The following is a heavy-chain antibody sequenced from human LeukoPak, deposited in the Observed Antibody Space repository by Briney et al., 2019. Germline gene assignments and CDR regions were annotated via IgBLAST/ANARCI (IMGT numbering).Heavy chain of an antibody. CDR3: ARGGWFGELLFDY. CDR1: GFTFDDYG. CDR2: INWNGGST. J-gene: IGHJ4*02. D-gene: IGHD3-10*01. Sequence: GGSLRLSCAASGFTFDDYGMSWVRQAPGKGLEWVSGINWNGGSTGYADTVKGRFTISRDNAMNSLYLQMNSLRADDTALYYCARGGWFGELLFDYWGQGTLVTVSS. V-gene: IGHV3-20*04.